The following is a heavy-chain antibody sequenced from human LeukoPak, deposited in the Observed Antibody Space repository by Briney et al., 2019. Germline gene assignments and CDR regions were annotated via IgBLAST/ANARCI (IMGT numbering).Heavy chain of an antibody. J-gene: IGHJ4*02. Sequence: SETLSLTCAVYGGSFSGYYWSWIRQPPGKGLEWIGEINHSGSTNYNPSLKSRVTISVDTSKNQFSLKLSSVTAADTAVYYCARRWGGSPFDYWGQGTLVTVSS. D-gene: IGHD3-16*01. V-gene: IGHV4-34*01. CDR1: GGSFSGYY. CDR2: INHSGST. CDR3: ARRWGGSPFDY.